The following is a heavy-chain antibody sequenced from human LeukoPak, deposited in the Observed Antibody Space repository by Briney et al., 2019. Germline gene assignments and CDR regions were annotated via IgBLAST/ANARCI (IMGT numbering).Heavy chain of an antibody. Sequence: GGSLRLSCEASGFTFSSHWMHWVRQAPGKGLFWVSYISFDGSVTSYADSVQGRFTVSRDNSKNMLFLQMDSLRADDTAIYYRTTDCQFYDSGNFHSDLDSWGQGTLVTVS. D-gene: IGHD3-10*01. CDR3: TTDCQFYDSGNFHSDLDS. V-gene: IGHV3-74*01. CDR2: ISFDGSVT. J-gene: IGHJ1*01. CDR1: GFTFSSHW.